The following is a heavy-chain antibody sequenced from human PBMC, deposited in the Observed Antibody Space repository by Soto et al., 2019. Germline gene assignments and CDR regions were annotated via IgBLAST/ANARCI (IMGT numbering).Heavy chain of an antibody. CDR1: GFTFDDFA. CDR2: ISWNSGTI. D-gene: IGHD6-6*01. CDR3: VKDRSSSSSYFDY. V-gene: IGHV3-9*01. Sequence: GGSLRLSCAASGFTFDDFAMNWVRQAPGKGLEWVSGISWNSGTITYADSVKGRFTISRDNANKSLYLQMKSLTTEDTALYYCVKDRSSSSSYFDYWGQGTLVTAPQ. J-gene: IGHJ4*02.